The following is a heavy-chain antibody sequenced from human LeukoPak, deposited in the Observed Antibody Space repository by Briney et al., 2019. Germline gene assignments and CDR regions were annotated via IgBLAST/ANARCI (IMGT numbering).Heavy chain of an antibody. Sequence: PGGSLRLSCAASGVTVSSNYMSWVRQAPGKGLEWVANIKQDGGEKSYVDSVKGRFTISRDNAKNSLHLQMNSLRAEDTAVYYCARGGAASIWGQGTMVTVSS. CDR1: GVTVSSNY. V-gene: IGHV3-7*01. CDR2: IKQDGGEK. J-gene: IGHJ3*02. CDR3: ARGGAASI. D-gene: IGHD6-13*01.